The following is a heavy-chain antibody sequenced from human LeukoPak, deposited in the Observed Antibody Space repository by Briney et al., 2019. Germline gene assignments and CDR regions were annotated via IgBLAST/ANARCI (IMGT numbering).Heavy chain of an antibody. CDR3: AKKTGYNYGFDF. CDR2: INDSGETT. Sequence: GGSLRLSCAASGFTFSSYSMNWVRQAPGKGLEWVSDINDSGETTYYAESVKGRFTISRDDSKNTLYLQMNSLRAEDTALYYCAKKTGYNYGFDFWGQGTLVTVSS. CDR1: GFTFSSYS. J-gene: IGHJ4*02. D-gene: IGHD5-18*01. V-gene: IGHV3-23*01.